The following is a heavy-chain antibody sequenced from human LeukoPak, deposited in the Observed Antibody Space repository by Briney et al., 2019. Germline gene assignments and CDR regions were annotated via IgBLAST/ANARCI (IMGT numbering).Heavy chain of an antibody. CDR1: GGTFSSYA. D-gene: IGHD2-2*01. CDR3: ARVAMRYSRYNWFDP. Sequence: SVKVSCRASGGTFSSYAISWVRQAPGKGLEWMGGIIPIFGTANYAQKFQGRVTITADKSTSTAYMELSSLRSEDTAVYYCARVAMRYSRYNWFDPWGQGTLVTVSS. V-gene: IGHV1-69*06. CDR2: IIPIFGTA. J-gene: IGHJ5*02.